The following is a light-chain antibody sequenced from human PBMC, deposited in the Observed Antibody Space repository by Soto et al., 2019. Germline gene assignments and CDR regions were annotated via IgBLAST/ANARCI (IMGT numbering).Light chain of an antibody. CDR3: QSYDSSNVV. V-gene: IGLV6-57*04. Sequence: NFMLTQPHSVSESPGKTVTISCTRRSGSIASNYVQWYQQRPGSAPTTVIYEDNQRPSGVPDRFSGSIDSSSNSASLPISGLKTEDEADYYCQSYDSSNVVFGGRTKLTVL. J-gene: IGLJ2*01. CDR1: SGSIASNY. CDR2: EDN.